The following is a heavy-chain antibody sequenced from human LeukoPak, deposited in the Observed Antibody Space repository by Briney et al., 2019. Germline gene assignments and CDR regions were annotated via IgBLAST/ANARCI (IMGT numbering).Heavy chain of an antibody. Sequence: SETLSLTCTVSGGSISSSSYYWGWIRQPPGKGLEWIGSIYYSGNTYYNPSLKSRVTISVDTSKNQFSLKLSSVTAADTAVYYCARLLGDCSSTTCYGNTDYWGQGTLVTVSS. CDR3: ARLLGDCSSTTCYGNTDY. D-gene: IGHD2-2*01. J-gene: IGHJ4*02. CDR1: GGSISSSSYY. V-gene: IGHV4-39*01. CDR2: IYYSGNT.